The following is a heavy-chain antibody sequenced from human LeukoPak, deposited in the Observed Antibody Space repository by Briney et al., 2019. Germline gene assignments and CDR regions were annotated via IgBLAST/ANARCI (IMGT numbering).Heavy chain of an antibody. J-gene: IGHJ5*02. Sequence: SVKVSCKASGGTFSSYAISWVRQAPGQGLEWMGRIIPILGIANYAQKFQGRVTITADKSTSTAYMELSSLRSEDTAVYYCAREVKPPYSSSWYPMNWFDPWGQGTLVTVSS. CDR1: GGTFSSYA. CDR3: AREVKPPYSSSWYPMNWFDP. V-gene: IGHV1-69*04. CDR2: IIPILGIA. D-gene: IGHD6-13*01.